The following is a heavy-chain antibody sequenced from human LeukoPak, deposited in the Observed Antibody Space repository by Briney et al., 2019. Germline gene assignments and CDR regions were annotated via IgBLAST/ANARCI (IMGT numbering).Heavy chain of an antibody. CDR3: ARDRHCTNGVSYLRFFDY. J-gene: IGHJ4*02. CDR1: GYTFTGYY. CDR2: INPNSGGT. V-gene: IGHV1-2*02. Sequence: ASVKVSCKASGYTFTGYYMHWVRQAPGQGLEWMGWINPNSGGTNYAQKFQGRVTMTRDTSISTAYMELSRLRSDDTAVYYCARDRHCTNGVSYLRFFDYWGPGTLVTVSS. D-gene: IGHD2-8*01.